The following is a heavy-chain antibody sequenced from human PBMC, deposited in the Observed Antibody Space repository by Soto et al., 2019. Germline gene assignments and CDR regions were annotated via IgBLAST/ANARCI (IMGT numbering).Heavy chain of an antibody. CDR3: AKVDGTSLTVYYYDSSGYFDY. CDR2: ISGSGGST. CDR1: GFTFSSYA. Sequence: GXSLRLSCAASGFTFSSYAMSWVRQAPGKGLEWVSGISGSGGSTYYADSVKGRFTISRDNSKNTVYLQMNSLRAEDTAVYYCAKVDGTSLTVYYYDSSGYFDYCGQGTLVTXSS. V-gene: IGHV3-23*01. D-gene: IGHD3-22*01. J-gene: IGHJ4*02.